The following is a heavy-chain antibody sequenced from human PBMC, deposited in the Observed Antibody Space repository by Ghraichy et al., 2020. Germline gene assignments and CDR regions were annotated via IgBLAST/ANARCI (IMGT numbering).Heavy chain of an antibody. CDR3: ARGDVVEVYYYYGMDV. D-gene: IGHD2-21*01. V-gene: IGHV3-7*01. CDR2: IKQDGSEK. Sequence: LSLTCAASGFTFSSYWMSWVRQAPGKGLEWVANIKQDGSEKYYVDSVKGRFTISRDNAKNSLYLQMNSLRAEDTAVYYCARGDVVEVYYYYGMDVWGQGTTVTVSS. CDR1: GFTFSSYW. J-gene: IGHJ6*02.